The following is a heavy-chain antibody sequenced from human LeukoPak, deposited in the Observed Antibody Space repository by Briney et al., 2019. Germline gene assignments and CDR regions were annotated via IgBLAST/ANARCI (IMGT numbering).Heavy chain of an antibody. D-gene: IGHD2-2*01. CDR2: IYPSDSDT. V-gene: IGHV5-51*01. Sequence: GESLKISCKGSGYTFNGFWIAWVRQMPGKGLEWMGIIYPSDSDTKYRPSVQGQVTISADKSISTAYLQWSSLKASDTAMYYCAKIDRTYCSRSSCYALDYWGQGTLVTVSS. J-gene: IGHJ4*02. CDR3: AKIDRTYCSRSSCYALDY. CDR1: GYTFNGFW.